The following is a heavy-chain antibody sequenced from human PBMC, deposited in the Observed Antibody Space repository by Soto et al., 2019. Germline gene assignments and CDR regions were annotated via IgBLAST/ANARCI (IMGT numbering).Heavy chain of an antibody. J-gene: IGHJ4*02. CDR2: ISYDGSNK. D-gene: IGHD5-18*01. CDR1: GFTFSSYG. V-gene: IGHV3-30*18. Sequence: QVQLVESGGGVVQPGRSLRLSCAASGFTFSSYGMHWVRQAPGKGLEWVAVISYDGSNKYYADSVKGRFTISRDNSKNPLYLQMNSLRAEDTAVYYCAKDLGQLDYWGQGTLVTVSS. CDR3: AKDLGQLDY.